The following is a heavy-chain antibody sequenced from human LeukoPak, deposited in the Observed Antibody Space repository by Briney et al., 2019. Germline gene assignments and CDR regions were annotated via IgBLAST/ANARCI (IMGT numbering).Heavy chain of an antibody. Sequence: PSETLSLTCTVSGGSISSHYWTWIRQPPGMGLEWIGYISYIGSTNYNPSLKSRVTISVDTSKNQFSLKLRSVTAADAAVYFCARDPTTVTKGLDIWGQGTMVTVSS. CDR2: ISYIGST. CDR1: GGSISSHY. CDR3: ARDPTTVTKGLDI. D-gene: IGHD4-17*01. J-gene: IGHJ3*02. V-gene: IGHV4-59*11.